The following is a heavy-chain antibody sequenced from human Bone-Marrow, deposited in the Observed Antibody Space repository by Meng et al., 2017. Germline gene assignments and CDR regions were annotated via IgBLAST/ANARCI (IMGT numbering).Heavy chain of an antibody. D-gene: IGHD4-11*01. Sequence: QVQLRQWGEELLKPSEPLSLTCVVSGGSFSDYYWSWIRQPPGKGLEWIGEINHSGSTNYNPSLESRATISVDTSQNNLSLKLSSVTAADSAVYYCARGPTTMAHDFDYWGQGTLVTVSS. CDR1: GGSFSDYY. J-gene: IGHJ4*02. CDR2: INHSGST. V-gene: IGHV4-34*01. CDR3: ARGPTTMAHDFDY.